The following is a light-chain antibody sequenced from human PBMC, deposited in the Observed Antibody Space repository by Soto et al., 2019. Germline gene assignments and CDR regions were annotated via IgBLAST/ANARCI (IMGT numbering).Light chain of an antibody. V-gene: IGLV2-23*01. CDR3: CSYAGSFGV. J-gene: IGLJ2*01. Sequence: QSVLTQPASVSGSPGQSITLSCTGTSSDVGSYNLVSWYQQHPGKAPKLMIYEGSKRPSGLSNRYSGSKSGNTASLTISGLQAEDEADYYGCSYAGSFGVFGGGTKRTVL. CDR1: SSDVGSYNL. CDR2: EGS.